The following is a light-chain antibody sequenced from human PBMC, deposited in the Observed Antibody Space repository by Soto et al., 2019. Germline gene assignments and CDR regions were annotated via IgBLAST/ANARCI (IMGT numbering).Light chain of an antibody. CDR1: SSDIVGYNF. J-gene: IGLJ2*01. Sequence: QSALTQPPSASGSPGQSVTISCTGTSSDIVGYNFVSWYQQHPGKAPKLMIDEVNKRPSGVPDRFSGSKSGNTASLTVSGLQAEDEADYYCSSYADTNNLVFGGGTKLTAL. CDR2: EVN. V-gene: IGLV2-8*01. CDR3: SSYADTNNLV.